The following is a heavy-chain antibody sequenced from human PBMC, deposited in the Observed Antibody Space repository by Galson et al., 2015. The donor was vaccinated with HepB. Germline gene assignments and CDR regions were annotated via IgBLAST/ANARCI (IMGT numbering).Heavy chain of an antibody. Sequence: SLRLSCAASGFTFSSYEMNWVRQAPGKGLEWVSYISSSGSTIYYADSVKGRFTISRDNAKNSLYLQTNSLRAEDTAVYYCATSQYYYDSSGYFRRQKAFDPWGQGTLVTVSS. J-gene: IGHJ5*02. CDR3: ATSQYYYDSSGYFRRQKAFDP. D-gene: IGHD3-22*01. CDR1: GFTFSSYE. V-gene: IGHV3-48*03. CDR2: ISSSGSTI.